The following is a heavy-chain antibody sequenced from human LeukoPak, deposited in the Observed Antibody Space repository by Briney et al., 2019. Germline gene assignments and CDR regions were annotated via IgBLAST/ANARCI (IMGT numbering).Heavy chain of an antibody. CDR2: ISSSSSYI. CDR3: ARVGYSWNY. D-gene: IGHD5-18*01. J-gene: IGHJ4*02. CDR1: GFTFSSYS. V-gene: IGHV3-21*01. Sequence: AGGSLRLSCAASGFTFSSYSMNWVRQAPGKGLPWVSSISSSSSYIYYADSVKGRFTISRDNAKNSLYLQMNSLRAEDTAVYYCARVGYSWNYWGQGTLVTVSS.